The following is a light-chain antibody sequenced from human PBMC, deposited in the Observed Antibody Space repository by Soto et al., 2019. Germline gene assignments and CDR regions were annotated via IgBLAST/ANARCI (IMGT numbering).Light chain of an antibody. CDR3: MQALQTPLT. CDR1: KSLLHSSGNNY. V-gene: IGKV2-28*01. CDR2: LGS. Sequence: DIVMTQSPLSLPVTPGESASISCRSSKSLLHSSGNNYLDWYLQKPGQSPQLLIYLGSNRAPGVPDKFSGSGSGTDFTLKISRVEAEDVGVYYCMQALQTPLTFGGGTKVEIK. J-gene: IGKJ4*01.